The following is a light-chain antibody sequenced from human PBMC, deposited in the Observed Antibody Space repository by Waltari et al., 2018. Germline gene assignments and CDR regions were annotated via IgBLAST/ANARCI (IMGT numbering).Light chain of an antibody. CDR3: QHYDSYSAT. V-gene: IGKV1-5*03. Sequence: DIQMTQSPSTLSASVVDRVTITCRASQSIPRWLAWYQQKPGKAPKLLIYKASILESGVPSRFSGGGSGTEFTLTISSLQPDDFATYYCQHYDSYSATFGRGTKIEIK. J-gene: IGKJ3*01. CDR2: KAS. CDR1: QSIPRW.